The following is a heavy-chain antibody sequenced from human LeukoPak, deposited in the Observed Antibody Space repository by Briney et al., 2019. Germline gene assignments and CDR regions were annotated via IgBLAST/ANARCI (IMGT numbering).Heavy chain of an antibody. CDR3: ARDRGSGYYEFQH. V-gene: IGHV4-39*07. J-gene: IGHJ1*01. CDR2: IYYSGST. D-gene: IGHD3-22*01. CDR1: GGSISSSSYY. Sequence: PSETLSLTCIVSGGSISSSSYYWGWIRQPPGKGLEWIGSIYYSGSTYYNPSLKSRVTISVDTSKNQFSLKLSSVTAADTAVYYCARDRGSGYYEFQHWGQGTLVTVSS.